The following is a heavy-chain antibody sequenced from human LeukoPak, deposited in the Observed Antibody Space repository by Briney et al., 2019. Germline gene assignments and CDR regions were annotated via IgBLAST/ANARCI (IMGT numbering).Heavy chain of an antibody. J-gene: IGHJ4*02. V-gene: IGHV3-21*01. CDR2: ISANSHYI. CDR3: ARDRSGYTFDD. Sequence: PGGSLRLSCAASGFTFSSYGMSWVRQAPGKGLEWVSCISANSHYIYYADSVKGRFTISRDNAKISLYLQMNSLRAEDTAVYYCARDRSGYTFDDWGQGTLVTVSS. CDR1: GFTFSSYG. D-gene: IGHD5-18*01.